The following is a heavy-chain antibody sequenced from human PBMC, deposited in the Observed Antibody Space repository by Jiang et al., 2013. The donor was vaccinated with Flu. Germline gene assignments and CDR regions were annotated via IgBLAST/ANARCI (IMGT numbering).Heavy chain of an antibody. CDR3: ARAQTEWDYFDY. CDR2: INPNSGGT. J-gene: IGHJ4*02. CDR1: GYTFTGYY. Sequence: CKASGYTFTGYYMHWVRQAPGQGLEWMGWINPNSGGTNYAQKFQGWVTMTRDTSISTAYMELSRLRSDDTAVYYCARAQTEWDYFDYWGQGTLVTVSS. V-gene: IGHV1-2*04. D-gene: IGHD3-3*01.